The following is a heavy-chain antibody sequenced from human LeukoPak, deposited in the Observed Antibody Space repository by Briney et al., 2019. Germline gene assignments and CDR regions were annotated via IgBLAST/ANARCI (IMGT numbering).Heavy chain of an antibody. Sequence: GGSLRLSCAASGFTFSSYEMTWVRQAPGKGLEWVSNISSSDSTIHYADSVKGRFTISRDNARNSLYLQMNSLRAEDTAVYYCARSRRDNYYYYYGMDVWGQGTTVTVSS. J-gene: IGHJ6*02. D-gene: IGHD5-24*01. CDR3: ARSRRDNYYYYYGMDV. CDR2: ISSSDSTI. V-gene: IGHV3-48*03. CDR1: GFTFSSYE.